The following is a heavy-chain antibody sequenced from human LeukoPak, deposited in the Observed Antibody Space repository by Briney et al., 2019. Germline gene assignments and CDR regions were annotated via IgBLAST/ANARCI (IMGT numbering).Heavy chain of an antibody. J-gene: IGHJ4*02. CDR3: AKGYSYGYYFDY. D-gene: IGHD5-18*01. V-gene: IGHV3-23*01. Sequence: GGSLRLSCAASGFTFSSYAMSWLRQAPGKGLEWVSAISGSGGSTYYADSVKGRFTISRDNSKNTLYLQMNSLRAEDTAVYYCAKGYSYGYYFDYWGQGTLVTVSS. CDR2: ISGSGGST. CDR1: GFTFSSYA.